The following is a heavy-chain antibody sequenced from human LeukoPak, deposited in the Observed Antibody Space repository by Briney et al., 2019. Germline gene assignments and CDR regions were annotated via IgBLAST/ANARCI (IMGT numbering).Heavy chain of an antibody. J-gene: IGHJ4*02. CDR3: ARDVWFGAGRTFDY. D-gene: IGHD3-10*01. CDR2: IYTSGST. V-gene: IGHV4-61*02. Sequence: PSETLSLTCTVSGGSISSGSYYWSWIRQPAGKGLEWIGRIYTSGSTNYNPSLKSRVTISVDTSKNQFSLKLSSVPAADTAVYYCARDVWFGAGRTFDYWGQGTLVTVSS. CDR1: GGSISSGSYY.